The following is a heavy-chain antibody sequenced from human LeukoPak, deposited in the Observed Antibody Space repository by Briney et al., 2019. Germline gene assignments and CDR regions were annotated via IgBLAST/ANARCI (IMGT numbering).Heavy chain of an antibody. CDR1: GFTFSEYY. V-gene: IGHV3-11*01. CDR2: ISSSGSTI. J-gene: IGHJ6*02. D-gene: IGHD3-10*01. Sequence: PGGSLRLSCAASGFTFSEYYMSWVRQAPGKGLEWVSYISSSGSTIYYADSVKGRFTISRDNAKNSLYLQMNSLRAEDTAVYYCARDTTSLRGSYYYYGMDVWGQGTTVTVSS. CDR3: ARDTTSLRGSYYYYGMDV.